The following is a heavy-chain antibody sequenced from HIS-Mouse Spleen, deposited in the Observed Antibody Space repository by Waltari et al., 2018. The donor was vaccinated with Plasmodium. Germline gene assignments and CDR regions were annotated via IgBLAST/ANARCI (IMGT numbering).Heavy chain of an antibody. Sequence: QVQLQQWGAGLLQPSETLSLPCACYVVSFSGYYWSWIRQPPGKGLEWIGEINHSGSTNYNPSLKSRVTISVDTSKNQFSLKLSSVTAADTAVYYCASSGSGSYYYWGQGTLVTVSS. CDR3: ASSGSGSYYY. CDR1: VVSFSGYY. V-gene: IGHV4-34*01. CDR2: INHSGST. D-gene: IGHD3-10*01. J-gene: IGHJ4*02.